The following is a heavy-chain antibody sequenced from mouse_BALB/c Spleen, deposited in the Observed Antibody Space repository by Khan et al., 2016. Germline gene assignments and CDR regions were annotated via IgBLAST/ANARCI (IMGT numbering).Heavy chain of an antibody. Sequence: EVQLQVSGGGLVQPGGSLKLSCAASGFDFSRYWMSWVRQAPGKGLEWIGEINPDSSTINYTPSLKDNFIIYRDNAKITLYLQMSKVRSEDTALYYCASHGDYYGSSYSFAYWGQGTLVTVSA. J-gene: IGHJ3*01. V-gene: IGHV4-1*02. D-gene: IGHD1-1*01. CDR3: ASHGDYYGSSYSFAY. CDR2: INPDSSTI. CDR1: GFDFSRYW.